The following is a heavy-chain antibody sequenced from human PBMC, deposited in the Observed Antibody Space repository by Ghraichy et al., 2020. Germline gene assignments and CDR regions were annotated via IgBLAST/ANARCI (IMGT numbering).Heavy chain of an antibody. V-gene: IGHV4-59*01. CDR2: IYYSGTT. CDR3: ARLIASTGSSAWFDP. J-gene: IGHJ5*02. CDR1: GDSISGSY. D-gene: IGHD1-1*01. Sequence: SQTLSLTCTVSGDSISGSYWSWIRQPPGKGLEWIGYIYYSGTTIYNPSLKSRVTISVDTSKNQFSLKLTSVTAADTAVYYCARLIASTGSSAWFDPWGQGTLVTVSS.